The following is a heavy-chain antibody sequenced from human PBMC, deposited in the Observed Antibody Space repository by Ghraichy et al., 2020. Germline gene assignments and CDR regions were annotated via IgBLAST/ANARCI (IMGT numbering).Heavy chain of an antibody. Sequence: GSLRLSCTVSGGSISSYYWSWIRQPPGKGLEWIGYIYYSVYYSGSTNYNPSLKSRVTISLDTSKNQFSLKLSSVTAADTAVYYCARAPPGTLRYYFDYWGQGTLVTVSS. CDR3: ARAPPGTLRYYFDY. CDR2: IYYSVYYSGST. D-gene: IGHD3-10*01. CDR1: GGSISSYY. V-gene: IGHV4-59*01. J-gene: IGHJ4*02.